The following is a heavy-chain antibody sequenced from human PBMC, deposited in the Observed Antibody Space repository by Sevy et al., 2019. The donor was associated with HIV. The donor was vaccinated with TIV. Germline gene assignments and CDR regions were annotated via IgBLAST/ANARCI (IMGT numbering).Heavy chain of an antibody. CDR3: ASFRASDY. CDR1: GFPVSGNY. D-gene: IGHD3-10*01. V-gene: IGHV3-53*01. Sequence: GGSLRLSCAASGFPVSGNYMSWVRQAPGKGLEWVSVIYSDDSTSYPDSVKGRFTISRDNSKNTLYLQMNNLRTEDTAMYYCASFRASDYWGQGTLVTVSS. J-gene: IGHJ4*02. CDR2: IYSDDST.